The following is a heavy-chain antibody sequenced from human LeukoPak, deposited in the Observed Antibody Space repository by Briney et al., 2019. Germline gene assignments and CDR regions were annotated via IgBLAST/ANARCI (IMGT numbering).Heavy chain of an antibody. V-gene: IGHV3-7*01. CDR2: IKQDGSEK. CDR1: GFTFSSYW. Sequence: GGSLRLSCAASGFTFSSYWMSWVRQAPGRGLEWVANIKQDGSEKYYVDSVKGRFTISRDNAKNSLYLQMNSLRAEDTAVYYCARDKSQYYYDSSGYIRFGAFDIWGQGTMVTVSS. CDR3: ARDKSQYYYDSSGYIRFGAFDI. D-gene: IGHD3-22*01. J-gene: IGHJ3*02.